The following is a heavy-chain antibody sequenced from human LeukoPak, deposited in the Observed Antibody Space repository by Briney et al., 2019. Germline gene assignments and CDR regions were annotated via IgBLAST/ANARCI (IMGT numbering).Heavy chain of an antibody. V-gene: IGHV3-74*01. D-gene: IGHD4-11*01. CDR2: VNPGGSST. Sequence: GGSLRLSCAAAGFTFSSYWMHWVRQVPGKGLVWVSRVNPGGSSTAYADSVKGRFSISRDNAGNTLYLQMNSLRDEDTAVYYCARSNQADDYWGQGTLVTVSS. CDR3: ARSNQADDY. CDR1: GFTFSSYW. J-gene: IGHJ4*02.